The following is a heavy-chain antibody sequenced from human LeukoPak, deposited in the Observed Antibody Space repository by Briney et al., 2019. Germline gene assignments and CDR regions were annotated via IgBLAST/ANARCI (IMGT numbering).Heavy chain of an antibody. D-gene: IGHD2-2*01. CDR2: INHSGST. Sequence: PSETLSLTCAVYGGSFSGYYWSWIRQPPGEGLEWIGEINHSGSTNYNPSLKSRVTISVDTSKNQFSLKLSSVTAADTAVYYCARSGYCSSTSCYQVFNWLDPWGQGTLVTVSS. CDR1: GGSFSGYY. CDR3: ARSGYCSSTSCYQVFNWLDP. J-gene: IGHJ5*02. V-gene: IGHV4-34*01.